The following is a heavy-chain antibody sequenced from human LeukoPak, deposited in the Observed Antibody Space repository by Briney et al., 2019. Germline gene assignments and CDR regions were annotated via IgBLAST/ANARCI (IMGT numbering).Heavy chain of an antibody. Sequence: SETLSLTCTVSGGSIRSSYYYWGWIRQPPGKGLEWIGSIYDSGSTYYNPSLKSRVTISVDTSKNQFSLKLNSVTAADTAVFYCARVLNDGFSDYWGQGTLVTVSS. J-gene: IGHJ4*02. V-gene: IGHV4-39*07. CDR1: GGSIRSSYYY. CDR3: ARVLNDGFSDY. CDR2: IYDSGST. D-gene: IGHD3/OR15-3a*01.